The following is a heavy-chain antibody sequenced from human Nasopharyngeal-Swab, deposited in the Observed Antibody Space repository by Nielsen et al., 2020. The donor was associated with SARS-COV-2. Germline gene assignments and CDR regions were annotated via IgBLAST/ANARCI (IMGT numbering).Heavy chain of an antibody. CDR1: GYSFTSYW. CDR2: IYPGDSDT. V-gene: IGHV5-51*01. Sequence: KVSCKGSGYSFTSYWIGWVRQMPGKGLEWMGIIYPGDSDTRYSPPFQGQVTISADKSISTAYLQWSSLKASDTAMYYCARSGLVGATFFDYWGQGTLVTVSS. J-gene: IGHJ4*02. D-gene: IGHD1-26*01. CDR3: ARSGLVGATFFDY.